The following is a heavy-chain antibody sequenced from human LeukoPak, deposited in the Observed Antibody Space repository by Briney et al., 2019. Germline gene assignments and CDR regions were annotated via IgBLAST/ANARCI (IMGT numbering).Heavy chain of an antibody. J-gene: IGHJ6*04. V-gene: IGHV6-1*01. Sequence: PSQTLSLTCAISGDGFSSNNVGWNWIRQSPSRGLEWLGRTYFRSKWLYDYASSVKSRIIANAATSTNQFSLQLKSMTPEDTAVYYGARSVKSHYSHYYGMDVWGRGTTVIVSA. CDR2: TYFRSKWLY. CDR1: GDGFSSNNVG. CDR3: ARSVKSHYSHYYGMDV. D-gene: IGHD2-8*01.